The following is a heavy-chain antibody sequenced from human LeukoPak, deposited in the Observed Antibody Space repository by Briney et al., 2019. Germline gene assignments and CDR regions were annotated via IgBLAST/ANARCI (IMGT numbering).Heavy chain of an antibody. D-gene: IGHD3-9*01. CDR3: ARDRYDILTGYYPNDAFDI. V-gene: IGHV3-23*01. Sequence: GGSLRLSCAASGFTFSSYAMNWVRQAPGKGLEWVSAITGSGGRTYYADSVKGRFTISRDNSKNTLYLQMNSLRAEDTAVYYCARDRYDILTGYYPNDAFDIWGQGTMVTVSS. J-gene: IGHJ3*02. CDR1: GFTFSSYA. CDR2: ITGSGGRT.